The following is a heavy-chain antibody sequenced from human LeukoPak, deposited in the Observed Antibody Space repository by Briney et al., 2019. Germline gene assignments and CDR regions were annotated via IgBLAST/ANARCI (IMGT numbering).Heavy chain of an antibody. CDR2: ISSSGSTI. V-gene: IGHV3-48*01. Sequence: GGSLRLSCAACGFTFSSYNMNWVRQAPGKGLEWVSYISSSGSTIYYADSVKGRFTISRDNSKNTLYLQMNSLSAEDTAVYYCAKGADYYYMDVWGKGTTVTVSS. J-gene: IGHJ6*03. CDR3: AKGADYYYMDV. CDR1: GFTFSSYN.